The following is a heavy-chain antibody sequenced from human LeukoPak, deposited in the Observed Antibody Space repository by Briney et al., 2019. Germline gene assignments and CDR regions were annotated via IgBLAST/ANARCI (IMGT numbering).Heavy chain of an antibody. D-gene: IGHD3-16*01. J-gene: IGHJ4*02. CDR1: GFTFSSYS. V-gene: IGHV3-21*01. CDR3: ARSSPWGGYFDY. CDR2: ISSSSSYI. Sequence: GGSLRLSCAASGFTFSSYSMNWVRQAPGKGLEWVSSISSSSSYIYYADSVKGRFTISRDNAKNSLYLQMNSLRAEDTAVYYCARSSPWGGYFDYWGQGTLVTVSS.